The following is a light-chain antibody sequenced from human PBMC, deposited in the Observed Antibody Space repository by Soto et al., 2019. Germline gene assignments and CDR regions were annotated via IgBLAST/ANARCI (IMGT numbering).Light chain of an antibody. V-gene: IGKV3-11*01. CDR2: DSS. CDR3: QQRTDWPLT. J-gene: IGKJ4*02. Sequence: VLTQSPATLSLSPGARATLSCRASQSVGRSLAWYQQKPGQAHRLLIKDSSNSATGIPARFSGSGAGTDFTLTISSLEPEDFAVYYCQQRTDWPLTFGGGSKVDI. CDR1: QSVGRS.